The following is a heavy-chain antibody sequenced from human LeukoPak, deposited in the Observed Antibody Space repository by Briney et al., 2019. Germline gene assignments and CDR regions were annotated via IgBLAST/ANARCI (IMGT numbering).Heavy chain of an antibody. Sequence: GASLKVSCKASGYTFTRYYMHWVRQAPGQGLEWMGIIDPSGGSTSYAQKFQGGVTMTRDATTSTVYLELSSLRSEDTAVYYCARDFGEMPNYWGQGTLVTVSS. D-gene: IGHD5-24*01. J-gene: IGHJ4*02. CDR1: GYTFTRYY. CDR2: IDPSGGST. V-gene: IGHV1-46*01. CDR3: ARDFGEMPNY.